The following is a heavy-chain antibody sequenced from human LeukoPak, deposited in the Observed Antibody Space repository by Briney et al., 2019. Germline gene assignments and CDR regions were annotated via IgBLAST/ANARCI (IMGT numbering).Heavy chain of an antibody. CDR2: INIDGSYA. D-gene: IGHD2/OR15-2a*01. J-gene: IGHJ4*02. CDR3: ARESFASGTRYFDY. Sequence: PGGSLRLSCAASGFIFRDHWMHWVRQVPGKGLVWVSRINIDGSYAVHADSVKGRFTISRDNARNTLYLQMNSLRVEDTALYYCARESFASGTRYFDYWGQGTLVTVSS. CDR1: GFIFRDHW. V-gene: IGHV3-74*01.